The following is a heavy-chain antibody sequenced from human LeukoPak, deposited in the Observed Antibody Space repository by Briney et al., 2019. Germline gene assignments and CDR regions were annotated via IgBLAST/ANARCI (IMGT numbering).Heavy chain of an antibody. V-gene: IGHV3-15*01. Sequence: GGSLRLSCAASGFTFSSYAMSWVRQAPGKGLEWVGRIKSKTDGGTTDYAAPVKGRFTISRDDSKTTLYLQMNSLKTEDTAVYYCTTARLEAEQQPTYYYYYYYMDVWGKGTTVTVSS. D-gene: IGHD6-13*01. CDR3: TTARLEAEQQPTYYYYYYYMDV. J-gene: IGHJ6*03. CDR1: GFTFSSYA. CDR2: IKSKTDGGTT.